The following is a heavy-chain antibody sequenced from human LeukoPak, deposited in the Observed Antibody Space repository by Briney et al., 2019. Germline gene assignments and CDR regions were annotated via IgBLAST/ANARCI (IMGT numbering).Heavy chain of an antibody. CDR3: ARDDYYDSSGYQTFDY. CDR2: INHSGST. Sequence: SETLSLTCAVYGGSFGGYYWSWIRQPPGKGLEWIGEINHSGSTNYNPSLKSRVTISVDTSKNQFSLKLSSVTAADTAVYYCARDDYYDSSGYQTFDYWGQGTLVTVSS. V-gene: IGHV4-34*01. J-gene: IGHJ4*02. CDR1: GGSFGGYY. D-gene: IGHD3-22*01.